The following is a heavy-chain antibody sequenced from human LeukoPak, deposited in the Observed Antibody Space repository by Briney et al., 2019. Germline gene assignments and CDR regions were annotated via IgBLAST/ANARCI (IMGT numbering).Heavy chain of an antibody. CDR2: IKQDGSEK. D-gene: IGHD3-3*01. V-gene: IGHV3-7*01. CDR3: ASIFFWSGYYQMLDY. J-gene: IGHJ4*02. Sequence: GGSLRLSCAASGFTFSSYWMSWVRQAPGKGLEWVANIKQDGSEKYYVDSVKGRFTISRDNAKNSLYLQMNSLRAEDTAVYYCASIFFWSGYYQMLDYWGQGTLVTVSS. CDR1: GFTFSSYW.